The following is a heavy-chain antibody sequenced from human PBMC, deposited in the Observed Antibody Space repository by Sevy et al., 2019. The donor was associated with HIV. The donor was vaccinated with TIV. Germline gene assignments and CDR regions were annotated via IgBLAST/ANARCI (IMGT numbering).Heavy chain of an antibody. D-gene: IGHD2-21*01. Sequence: GGSLRLSCAASGFTVSSYSMNWVRQAPGKGLERVGHIKSRTEGGTPDYAAPVKGRFNISRDDSKSTLYLQMNSLKTEDTAVYYCTTGGSILQHWGQGTLVTVSS. CDR1: GFTVSSYS. CDR2: IKSRTEGGTP. V-gene: IGHV3-15*01. CDR3: TTGGSILQH. J-gene: IGHJ4*02.